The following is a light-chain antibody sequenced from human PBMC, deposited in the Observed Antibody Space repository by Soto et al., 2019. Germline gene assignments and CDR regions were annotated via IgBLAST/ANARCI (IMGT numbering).Light chain of an antibody. CDR2: DNN. V-gene: IGLV1-51*01. J-gene: IGLJ3*02. Sequence: QSVLTQPPSVSAAPGQKVTISCSGSSSNIGNNYVSWYQQLPGTAPRLLIYDNNQRPSGIPDRCSGSKSGTSATLGITGLQTGDEADYYCGTWDSSLSARVFGGGTKLTVL. CDR3: GTWDSSLSARV. CDR1: SSNIGNNY.